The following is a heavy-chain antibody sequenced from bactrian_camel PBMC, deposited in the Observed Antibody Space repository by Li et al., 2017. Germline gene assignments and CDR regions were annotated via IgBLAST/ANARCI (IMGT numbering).Heavy chain of an antibody. J-gene: IGHJ4*01. D-gene: IGHD2*01. V-gene: IGHV3S60*01. Sequence: VQLVESGGGSVQTGGSLRLSCLASNSLPNNYCMGWFRQAPGKEREAVASIYSGGRGTYYADSVKGRFTMSRDNDWRTVYLQMNGLTPEDTAMYYCARSSGGFCYLMGGKIYFDVTGYNFWGQGTQVTVSS. CDR2: IYSGGRGT. CDR3: ARSSGGFCYLMGGKIYFDVTGYNF. CDR1: NSLPNNYC.